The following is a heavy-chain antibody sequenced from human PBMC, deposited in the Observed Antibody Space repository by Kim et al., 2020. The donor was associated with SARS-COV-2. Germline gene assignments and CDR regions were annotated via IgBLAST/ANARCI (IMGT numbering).Heavy chain of an antibody. CDR3: ARAWRARYYYPY. J-gene: IGHJ4*02. Sequence: SETLSLTCAVYGGSFSGYYWSWIRQPPGKGLEWIGEINHSGSTNYNPSLKSRVTISVDTSKNQFSLKLSSVTAADTAVYYCARAWRARYYYPYWGQGTLVTVSS. CDR2: INHSGST. CDR1: GGSFSGYY. V-gene: IGHV4-34*01. D-gene: IGHD3-10*01.